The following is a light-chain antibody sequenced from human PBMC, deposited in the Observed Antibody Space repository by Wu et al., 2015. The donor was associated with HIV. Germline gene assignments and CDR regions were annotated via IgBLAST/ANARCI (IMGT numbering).Light chain of an antibody. CDR1: QDIETF. J-gene: IGKJ2*01. Sequence: DIEMTQSPSSLSACVGDRITITCRASQDIETFLNWYQHKPGKAPDLLIRGASSLESGVPLRFSGSGSGTHFTFSISSLQAEDVATYYCQQSFSLYTFGQGTKLEI. V-gene: IGKV1-39*01. CDR3: QQSFSLYT. CDR2: GAS.